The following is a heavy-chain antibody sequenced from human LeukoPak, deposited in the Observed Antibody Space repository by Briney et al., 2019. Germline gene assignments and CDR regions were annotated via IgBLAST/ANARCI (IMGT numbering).Heavy chain of an antibody. D-gene: IGHD6-13*01. V-gene: IGHV4-30-4*08. J-gene: IGHJ4*02. CDR2: IYYSGST. Sequence: NPSETLSLTCTVSGGSISSGDYYWSWIRQPPEKGLEWIGYIYYSGSTYYNPSLKSRVTISVDTSKNQFSLKLSSVTAADTAVYYCARGIAAAGTPRPLDYWGQGTLVTVSS. CDR1: GGSISSGDYY. CDR3: ARGIAAAGTPRPLDY.